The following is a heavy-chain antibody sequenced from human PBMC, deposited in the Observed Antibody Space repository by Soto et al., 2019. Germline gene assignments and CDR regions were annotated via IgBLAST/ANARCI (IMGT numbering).Heavy chain of an antibody. CDR2: ISYDGSNK. D-gene: IGHD5-12*01. CDR3: AKDRRANYYGMDV. CDR1: GFTFSSYG. V-gene: IGHV3-30*18. J-gene: IGHJ6*02. Sequence: GGSVRLSCAASGFTFSSYGMHWVRQAPGKGLEWVAVISYDGSNKYYADSVKGRFTISRDNSKNTLYLQMNSLRAEDTAVYYCAKDRRANYYGMDVWGQGTTVTVSS.